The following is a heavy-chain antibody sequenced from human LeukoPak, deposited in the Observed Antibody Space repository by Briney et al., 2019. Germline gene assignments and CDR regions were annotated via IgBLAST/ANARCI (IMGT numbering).Heavy chain of an antibody. CDR2: INHSGST. CDR3: QRVAADGVGILDY. CDR1: GGSFSGYY. Sequence: SETLSLTCAVYGGSFSGYYWSWIRQPPGKGLEWLGEINHSGSTKYNPSLTSRASISVDTSKNQFSLRLTSVTAADTADCARQRVAADGVGILDYWGLGALVTVSS. V-gene: IGHV4-34*01. D-gene: IGHD1-26*01. J-gene: IGHJ4*02.